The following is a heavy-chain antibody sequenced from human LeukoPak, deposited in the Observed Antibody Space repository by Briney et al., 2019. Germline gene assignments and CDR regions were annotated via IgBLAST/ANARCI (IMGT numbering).Heavy chain of an antibody. CDR3: VKFRGIQHYNYHMDV. V-gene: IGHV3-33*03. D-gene: IGHD3-10*01. CDR1: GFTFSSYG. Sequence: GGSLRLSCAASGFTFSSYGIHWVRQAPGKGLEWMAVIGSDGTNKFYADSVTGRFSVSRDNSKNTLYLQMNSLRAEDAAVYYCVKFRGIQHYNYHMDVWGKGTTVTVSS. CDR2: IGSDGTNK. J-gene: IGHJ6*03.